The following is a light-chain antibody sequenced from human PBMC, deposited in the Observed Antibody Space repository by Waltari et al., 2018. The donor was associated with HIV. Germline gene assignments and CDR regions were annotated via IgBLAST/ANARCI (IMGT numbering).Light chain of an antibody. CDR2: EDD. J-gene: IGLJ2*01. V-gene: IGLV3-1*01. Sequence: SPVLVIYEDDKRPSGIAERFSGSKSGKTGTLTITGTQSMDEGDYYCQAWDKNDVIFGGGTKLTVL. CDR3: QAWDKNDVI.